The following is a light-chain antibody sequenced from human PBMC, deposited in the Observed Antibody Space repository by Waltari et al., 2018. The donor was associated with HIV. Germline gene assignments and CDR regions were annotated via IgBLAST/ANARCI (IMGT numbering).Light chain of an antibody. CDR3: QQYGTSPWT. CDR1: QSVSSTY. CDR2: DAS. V-gene: IGKV3-20*01. J-gene: IGKJ1*01. Sequence: EIVLTQSPDTLSLSPGERVTLSCRASQSVSSTYLAWYQQKPGQAPRLLIYDASTRATGIPDRFSGSGSGTDFTLTISRLDPEDFALYYCQQYGTSPWTFGQGTNVEIK.